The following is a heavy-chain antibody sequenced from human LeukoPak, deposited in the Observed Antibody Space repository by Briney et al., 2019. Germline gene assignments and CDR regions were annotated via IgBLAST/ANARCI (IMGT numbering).Heavy chain of an antibody. CDR2: IYYSGST. J-gene: IGHJ4*02. V-gene: IGHV4-61*01. CDR1: GGSVSSGSCY. D-gene: IGHD5-18*01. CDR3: AREGYSYGYFDY. Sequence: SETLSLTCTVSGGSVSSGSCYWSWIRQPPGKGLEWIGYIYYSGSTNYNPSLKSRVTISVDTSKNQFSLKLSSVTAADTAVYYCAREGYSYGYFDYWGQGTLVTVSS.